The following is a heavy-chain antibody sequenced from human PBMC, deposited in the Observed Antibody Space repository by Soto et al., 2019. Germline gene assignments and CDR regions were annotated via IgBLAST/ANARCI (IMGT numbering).Heavy chain of an antibody. V-gene: IGHV3-23*01. J-gene: IGHJ4*02. CDR3: AKDQGPQETGGEDLDY. D-gene: IGHD7-27*01. Sequence: GGSLRLSCAASGFTFSSYAMSWVRQAPGKGLEWVSAISGSGGSTYYADSVKGRFTISRDNSKNTLYLQMNSLRAEDTAVYYCAKDQGPQETGGEDLDYWGQGTLVTVSS. CDR1: GFTFSSYA. CDR2: ISGSGGST.